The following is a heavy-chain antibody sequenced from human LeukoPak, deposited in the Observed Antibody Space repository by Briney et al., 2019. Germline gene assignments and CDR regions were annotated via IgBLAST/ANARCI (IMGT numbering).Heavy chain of an antibody. CDR2: ISGSGGST. Sequence: GGSLRLSCAASGFTFSRYGMHWVRQAPGKGLEWVSAISGSGGSTYYADSVKGRFTISRDNSKNTLFLQMNSLRAEDTAVYYCANLAPIVYDILTGYPSSPDYWGQGTLVTVSS. V-gene: IGHV3-23*01. CDR1: GFTFSRYG. D-gene: IGHD3-9*01. J-gene: IGHJ4*02. CDR3: ANLAPIVYDILTGYPSSPDY.